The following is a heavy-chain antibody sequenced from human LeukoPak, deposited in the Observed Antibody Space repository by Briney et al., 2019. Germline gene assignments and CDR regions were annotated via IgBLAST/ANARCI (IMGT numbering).Heavy chain of an antibody. V-gene: IGHV3-21*06. Sequence: PGGSLRLSCAGSGFTFTSKSLTWVRQELEKGLQWVSCISGDSNYIYYADSVKGRFTISRDNAKNSLFLQMNRLRADDTAIYYCAIGCSSSSGPSNSWGQGTLVIVSS. J-gene: IGHJ5*02. CDR2: ISGDSNYI. CDR1: GFTFTSKS. D-gene: IGHD6-6*01. CDR3: AIGCSSSSGPSNS.